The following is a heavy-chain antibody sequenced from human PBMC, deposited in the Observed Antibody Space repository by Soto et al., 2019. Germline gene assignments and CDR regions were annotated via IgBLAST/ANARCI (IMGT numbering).Heavy chain of an antibody. V-gene: IGHV1-69*01. Sequence: QVQLVQSGAEVKKPGSSVKVSCKASGGSFSNFVISWVRQAPGQGLEWMGGIIPTFGTTNYAQKFQGKVTITAYETTRTASLELSGLTSEDTSVYYSARDVGGEATIRYWGQGTLVTVSS. CDR1: GGSFSNFV. D-gene: IGHD5-12*01. CDR3: ARDVGGEATIRY. J-gene: IGHJ4*02. CDR2: IIPTFGTT.